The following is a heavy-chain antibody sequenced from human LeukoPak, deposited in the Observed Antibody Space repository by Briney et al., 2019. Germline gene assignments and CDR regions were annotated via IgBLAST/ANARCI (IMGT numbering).Heavy chain of an antibody. V-gene: IGHV3-15*05. CDR3: TTDQRFRFGQLFSFGL. CDR1: GLTFSNVW. J-gene: IGHJ4*02. D-gene: IGHD3-16*01. CDR2: IKSEADGGTI. Sequence: GGSLRLSCATSGLTFSNVWMSWVRQAPGKGLEWVGRIKSEADGGTIDYAASVKGRFLISRDFSTDTLYLQMNSVKTADTAVYYCTTDQRFRFGQLFSFGLWGQGTLVSVSS.